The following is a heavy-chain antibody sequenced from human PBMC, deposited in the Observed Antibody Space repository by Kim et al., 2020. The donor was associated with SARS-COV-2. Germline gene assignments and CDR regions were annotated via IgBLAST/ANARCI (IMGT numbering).Heavy chain of an antibody. CDR3: ARDSRYCSSTSCYVYWYFDL. V-gene: IGHV3-33*01. J-gene: IGHJ2*01. CDR2: IWYDGSNK. Sequence: GGSLRLSCAASGFTFSSYGMHWVRQAPGKGLEWVAVIWYDGSNKYYADSVKGRFTISRDNSKNTLYLQMNSLRAEDTAVYYCARDSRYCSSTSCYVYWYFDLWGRGTLVTVSS. CDR1: GFTFSSYG. D-gene: IGHD2-2*01.